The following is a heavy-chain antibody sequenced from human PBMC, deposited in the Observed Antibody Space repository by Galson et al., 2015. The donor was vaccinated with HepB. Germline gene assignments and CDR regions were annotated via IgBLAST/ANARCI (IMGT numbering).Heavy chain of an antibody. CDR1: GFTFSSYS. Sequence: SLRLSCAASGFTFSSYSMNWVRQAPGKGLEWVSSISSSSSYIYYADSVKGRFTISRDNAKNSLYLQMNSLRAEDTAVYYCARRNVGAGTPPAEFDYWGQGTLVTVSS. D-gene: IGHD1-26*01. CDR2: ISSSSSYI. J-gene: IGHJ4*02. CDR3: ARRNVGAGTPPAEFDY. V-gene: IGHV3-21*01.